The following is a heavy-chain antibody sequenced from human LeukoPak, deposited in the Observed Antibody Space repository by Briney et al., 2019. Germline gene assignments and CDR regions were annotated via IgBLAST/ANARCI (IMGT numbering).Heavy chain of an antibody. CDR3: ARKGAKNHYDFWSGYGYYYYYMDV. CDR2: FFHSGST. CDR1: GYSLSSGYY. D-gene: IGHD3-3*01. Sequence: SETLSLTCAVSGYSLSSGYYWGWTRQPPGKGLEWIGSFFHSGSTYYNPSLKRRVTISVDTAKNQFSLRLSSVTAADTAMFYCARKGAKNHYDFWSGYGYYYYYMDVWGKGTTVTVSS. J-gene: IGHJ6*03. V-gene: IGHV4-38-2*01.